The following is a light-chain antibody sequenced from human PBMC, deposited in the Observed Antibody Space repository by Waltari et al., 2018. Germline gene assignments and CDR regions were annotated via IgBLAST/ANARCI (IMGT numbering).Light chain of an antibody. J-gene: IGLJ2*01. CDR1: SLRTYY. V-gene: IGLV3-19*01. CDR3: NSRDSSGNHLL. CDR2: GNN. Sequence: SSGLTQDPAVSVALGQTVSIPCQGDSLRTYYASWYQQKPGQAPVLVISGNNKWPSGIPNRFSASSSGSTASLTITGAQAEDEADYYCNSRDSSGNHLLFGGGTKLTVL.